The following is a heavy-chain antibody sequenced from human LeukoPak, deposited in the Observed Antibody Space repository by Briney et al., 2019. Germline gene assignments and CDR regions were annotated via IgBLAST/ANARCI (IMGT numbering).Heavy chain of an antibody. Sequence: PSETLSLTCAVYGGSFSGYYWSWIRQPPGKGLEWIGEINHSGSTNYNPSLKSRVTISVDTSKNQFSLKLSSVTAADTAVYYCARGGSRRLWLLYWFDPWGQGTLVTVSS. D-gene: IGHD5-18*01. J-gene: IGHJ5*02. CDR1: GGSFSGYY. CDR3: ARGGSRRLWLLYWFDP. V-gene: IGHV4-34*01. CDR2: INHSGST.